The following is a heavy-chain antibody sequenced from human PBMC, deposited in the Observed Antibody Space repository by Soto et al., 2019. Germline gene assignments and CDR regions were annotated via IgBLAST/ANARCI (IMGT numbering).Heavy chain of an antibody. J-gene: IGHJ4*02. CDR2: IYYSGST. V-gene: IGHV4-31*03. CDR3: ARGDYGDYVWYFDY. Sequence: SETLSLTCTVSGGSISSGGYYWSWIRQHPGKGLEWIGYIYYSGSTYYNPSPKSRVTISVDTSKNQFSLKLSSVTAADTAVYYCARGDYGDYVWYFDYWGQGTLVTVSS. CDR1: GGSISSGGYY. D-gene: IGHD4-17*01.